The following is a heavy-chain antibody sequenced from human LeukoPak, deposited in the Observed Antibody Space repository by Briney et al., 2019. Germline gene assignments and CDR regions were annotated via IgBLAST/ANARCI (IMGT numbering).Heavy chain of an antibody. Sequence: GASVKVSCKASVGTFSSYAISWVRQAPGQGLEWMGRIIPIFGTANYAQKFQGRVTIPTDESTSTAYMELSSLRSEDTAVYYCARDYYDSSGYRQEAFDIWGQGTMVTVSS. J-gene: IGHJ3*02. CDR2: IIPIFGTA. D-gene: IGHD3-22*01. CDR3: ARDYYDSSGYRQEAFDI. CDR1: VGTFSSYA. V-gene: IGHV1-69*05.